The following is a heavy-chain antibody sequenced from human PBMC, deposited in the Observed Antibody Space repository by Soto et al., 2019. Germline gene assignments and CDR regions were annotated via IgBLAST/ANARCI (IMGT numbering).Heavy chain of an antibody. J-gene: IGHJ4*02. V-gene: IGHV4-4*07. CDR3: TRDNNDFWSLYPLAFDY. CDR2: VSTSGNV. CDR1: GGSLTKYY. D-gene: IGHD3-3*01. Sequence: PSETLSLTCTVSGGSLTKYYWNWIRQPAGKGLEWIGRVSTSGNVVSKASLRSRLTMSVDTSKNQFSLRLTSVTAADTAVYYCTRDNNDFWSLYPLAFDYWGQGALVTVSS.